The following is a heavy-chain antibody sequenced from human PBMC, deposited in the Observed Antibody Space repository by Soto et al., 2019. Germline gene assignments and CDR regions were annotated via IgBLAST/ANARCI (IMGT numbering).Heavy chain of an antibody. CDR1: GGSVSSGSYY. CDR3: ARIICHYDFWGGSTFDI. D-gene: IGHD3-3*01. CDR2: IYDSGST. V-gene: IGHV4-61*01. Sequence: SETLSLTCTVSGGSVSSGSYYGSWIREPPGMGLEWIGYIYDSGSTNYNASLKIRVTISLYTSKNQFALKLSSVTAAATDVYYCARIICHYDFWGGSTFDIWGQGTMVPVSS. J-gene: IGHJ3*02.